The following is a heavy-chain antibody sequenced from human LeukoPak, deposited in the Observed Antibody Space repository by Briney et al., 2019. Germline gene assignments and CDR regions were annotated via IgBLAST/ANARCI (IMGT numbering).Heavy chain of an antibody. J-gene: IGHJ3*02. CDR1: GSTFSSYA. CDR3: ARDSIHGGSYSDAFDI. CDR2: IIPIFGTA. Sequence: GASVKVSSKASGSTFSSYAISWVRQAPGQGLEWMGGIIPIFGTANYAQKFQGRVTITADESTSTAYMELSSLRSEDTAVYYCARDSIHGGSYSDAFDIWGQGTMVTVSS. D-gene: IGHD1-26*01. V-gene: IGHV1-69*13.